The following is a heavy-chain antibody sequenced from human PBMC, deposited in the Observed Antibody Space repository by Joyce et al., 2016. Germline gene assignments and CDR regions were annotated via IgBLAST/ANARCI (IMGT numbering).Heavy chain of an antibody. CDR2: ISSDSTYI. CDR1: GFTFSTSS. V-gene: IGHV3-21*02. CDR3: ARGGIVYDYSMDL. Sequence: EVQLVESGVGLVKPGGSLRISCAASGFTFSTSSMSWFRRAPGKGLEWVSAISSDSTYIFYADSVKGRFTVSRDNAKNSLYLQMNSLRAEDTAVFFCARGGIVYDYSMDLWGQGTTVTVSS. J-gene: IGHJ6*02. D-gene: IGHD3-22*01.